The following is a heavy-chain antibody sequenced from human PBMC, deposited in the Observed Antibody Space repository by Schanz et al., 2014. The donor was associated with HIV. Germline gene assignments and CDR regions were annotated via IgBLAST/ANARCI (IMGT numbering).Heavy chain of an antibody. Sequence: QAQLVQSGAEVKKPGASVKISCKASGYGYIFTTYYIHWVRQAPGQGLEWVGMIKTSGGTTTYALAGKATTKTRGGTTTYAQKFQGRVTLTRDTTATTVYMELSSLKSEDTAVYYCARTHYSVVSSRAMDVWGQGTTVTVSS. CDR1: GYGYIFTTYY. V-gene: IGHV1-46*01. CDR3: ARTHYSVVSSRAMDV. J-gene: IGHJ6*02. D-gene: IGHD2-15*01. CDR2: IKTSGGTTTYALAGKATTKTRGGTT.